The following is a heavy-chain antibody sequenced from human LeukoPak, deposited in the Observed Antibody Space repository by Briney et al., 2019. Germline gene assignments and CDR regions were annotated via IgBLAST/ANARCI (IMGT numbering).Heavy chain of an antibody. J-gene: IGHJ3*02. V-gene: IGHV4-59*08. Sequence: SETLSFTCTASGGSISSYYWSWIRQPPGKGLEWIGYIYYSGSTNYNPSLKSRVTISVDTSKNQFSLKLSSVTAADTAVYYCARHFGAGGYCSGGSCYIYTEIDAFDIWGQGTMVTVSS. D-gene: IGHD2-15*01. CDR2: IYYSGST. CDR3: ARHFGAGGYCSGGSCYIYTEIDAFDI. CDR1: GGSISSYY.